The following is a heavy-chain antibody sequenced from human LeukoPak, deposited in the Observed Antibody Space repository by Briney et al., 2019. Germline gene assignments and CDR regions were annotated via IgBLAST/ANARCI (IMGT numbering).Heavy chain of an antibody. V-gene: IGHV3-21*01. CDR1: GFTFSNYN. CDR2: ITSSGTYT. Sequence: PGGSLRLSCADSGFTFSNYNMNWVRQAPGKAMEWVSSITSSGTYTFYADSVKGRFTISRDNAKNSLYLQMNSLRAEDTAVYYCAELGITMIGGAWGKGTTVTISS. CDR3: AELGITMIGGA. D-gene: IGHD3-10*02. J-gene: IGHJ6*04.